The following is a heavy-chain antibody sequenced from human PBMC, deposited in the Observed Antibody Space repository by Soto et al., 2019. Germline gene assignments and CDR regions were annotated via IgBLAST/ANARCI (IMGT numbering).Heavy chain of an antibody. CDR3: ARDRGDYGDEGWFDP. J-gene: IGHJ5*02. Sequence: QVQLVQSGAEVKKPGSSVKVSCKASGGTFSDYIISWVRQAPGQGLEWMGRIIPILDIANYAQKFQGRVTITADKSTSTAYMELSSLRSEDTALYYCARDRGDYGDEGWFDPWGQGTLVTVSS. CDR2: IIPILDIA. V-gene: IGHV1-69*08. CDR1: GGTFSDYI. D-gene: IGHD4-17*01.